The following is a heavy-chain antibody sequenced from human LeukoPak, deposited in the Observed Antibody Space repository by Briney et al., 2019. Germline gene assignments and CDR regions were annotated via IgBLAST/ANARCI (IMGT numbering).Heavy chain of an antibody. V-gene: IGHV1-46*01. CDR3: ARDTLDSSSYYKPIYYFDY. CDR1: GYTFTRYY. J-gene: IGHJ4*02. D-gene: IGHD3-22*01. CDR2: INPSGGST. Sequence: GASVKVSCKASGYTFTRYYMHWVRQAPGQGLEWMGIINPSGGSTSYAQKFQGRVTMTRDMSTSTVYMVLSSLRSEDTAVYYCARDTLDSSSYYKPIYYFDYWGQGTLVTVSS.